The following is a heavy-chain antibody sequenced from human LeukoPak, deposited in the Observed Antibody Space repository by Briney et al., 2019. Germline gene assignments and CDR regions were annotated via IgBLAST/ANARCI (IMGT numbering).Heavy chain of an antibody. Sequence: SETLSLTCTVSGGSISSYYWSWIRQPPGKGLEWIGYIYYSGNTNYNPSLRSRVTISVDTSKNQFSLKLSSVTAADTAVYFCARNQYYYYMDVWGKGTTVTVS. CDR2: IYYSGNT. V-gene: IGHV4-59*01. D-gene: IGHD1-14*01. J-gene: IGHJ6*03. CDR1: GGSISSYY. CDR3: ARNQYYYYMDV.